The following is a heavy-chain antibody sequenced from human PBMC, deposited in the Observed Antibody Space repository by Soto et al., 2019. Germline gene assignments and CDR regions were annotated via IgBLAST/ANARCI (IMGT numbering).Heavy chain of an antibody. CDR1: GYTFNTYS. V-gene: IGHV1-18*01. CDR2: ISGYNGDT. J-gene: IGHJ4*02. Sequence: ASVKVSGNASGYTFNTYSISWVRSAPGQVREWRGCISGYNGDTNYAQKFQGRVTMTTDTSTSTAYMDLTSLRSDDTAVYYCARSNVLSYVVTARVDYFVYWGQGTLVTVSS. CDR3: ARSNVLSYVVTARVDYFVY. D-gene: IGHD5-18*01.